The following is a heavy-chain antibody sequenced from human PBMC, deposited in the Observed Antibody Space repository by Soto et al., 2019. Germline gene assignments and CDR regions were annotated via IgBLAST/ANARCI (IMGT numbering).Heavy chain of an antibody. V-gene: IGHV4-30-4*01. CDR1: GGSISSGDYY. Sequence: SETLSLTCTVSGGSISSGDYYWSWIRQPPGKGLEWIGYIYYTGSAYYNPSLKSRITMSVDTSKNQFSLKLTSVTAADTAVYYCARDRDFSYIRFDPWGQGTLVTVSS. CDR2: IYYTGSA. CDR3: ARDRDFSYIRFDP. J-gene: IGHJ5*02.